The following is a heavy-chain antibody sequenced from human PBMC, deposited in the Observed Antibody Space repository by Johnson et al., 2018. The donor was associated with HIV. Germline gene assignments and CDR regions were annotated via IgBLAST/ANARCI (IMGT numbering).Heavy chain of an antibody. V-gene: IGHV3-66*01. D-gene: IGHD2-8*01. CDR3: AKNGARGDAFDI. Sequence: EVQLVESGGGLVKPGGSQRLSCAASGFTVSSNYMSWVRQAPGKGLEWVSVIYSGSTIYYADSVKGRFTISRDNAKNSLYLQMNSLRAEDTAVYYCAKNGARGDAFDIWGQGTMVTVSS. CDR1: GFTVSSNY. J-gene: IGHJ3*02. CDR2: IYSGSTI.